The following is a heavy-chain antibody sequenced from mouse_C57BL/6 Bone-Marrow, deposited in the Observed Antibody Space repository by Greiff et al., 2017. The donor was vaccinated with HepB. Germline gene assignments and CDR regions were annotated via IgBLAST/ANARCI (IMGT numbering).Heavy chain of an antibody. CDR2: IDPENGDT. CDR1: GFNIKDDY. Sequence: EVQRVESGAELVRPGASVKLSCTASGFNIKDDYMHWVKQRPEQGLEWIGWIDPENGDTEYASKFQGKATITADTSSNTAYLQLSSLTSEDTAVYYCTTLYYYGSSGFAYWGQGTLVTVSA. CDR3: TTLYYYGSSGFAY. V-gene: IGHV14-4*01. J-gene: IGHJ3*01. D-gene: IGHD1-1*01.